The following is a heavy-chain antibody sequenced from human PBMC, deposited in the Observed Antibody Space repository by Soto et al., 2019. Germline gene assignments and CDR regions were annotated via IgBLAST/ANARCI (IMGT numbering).Heavy chain of an antibody. Sequence: SETLSLTCTVSGDSVNSASYYWSWIRQPPGKGLEWIGYIFYSGSTHYNPSLKRRVTISIDTSKNQFFLKLNSMTTTDTAVYYCAREPQGYYYDYWGQGTLVTVS. CDR1: GDSVNSASYY. CDR3: AREPQGYYYDY. J-gene: IGHJ4*02. CDR2: IFYSGST. V-gene: IGHV4-61*01. D-gene: IGHD2-15*01.